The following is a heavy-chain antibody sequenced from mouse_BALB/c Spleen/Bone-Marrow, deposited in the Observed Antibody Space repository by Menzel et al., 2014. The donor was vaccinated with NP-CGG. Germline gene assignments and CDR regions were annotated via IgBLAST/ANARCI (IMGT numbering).Heavy chain of an antibody. V-gene: IGHV3-2*02. CDR1: GYSITSDYA. CDR3: ARFGYDGYWYFDV. D-gene: IGHD2-2*01. Sequence: EVKLMESGPGLVKPSQSLFLTCTVTGYSITSDYAWNWIRQFPGNKLEWMGYISYSGSTSYNPSLKSRISITRDTSKNQFFLQLNSVTTEDTATYYCARFGYDGYWYFDVWGAGTTVTVSS. J-gene: IGHJ1*01. CDR2: ISYSGST.